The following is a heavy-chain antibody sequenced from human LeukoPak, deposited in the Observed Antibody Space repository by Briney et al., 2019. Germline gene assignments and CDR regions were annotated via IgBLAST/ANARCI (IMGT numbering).Heavy chain of an antibody. J-gene: IGHJ4*02. D-gene: IGHD3-16*02. Sequence: SETLSLTCTVSGYSLSSGYYWGWIRQPPGKGLEWIGSIYHSGSTYYNPSLKSRVTISVDTSKNQFSLKLSSVTAADTAVYYCARALGSGSYRSFDYWGQGTLVTVSS. CDR3: ARALGSGSYRSFDY. CDR1: GYSLSSGYY. CDR2: IYHSGST. V-gene: IGHV4-38-2*02.